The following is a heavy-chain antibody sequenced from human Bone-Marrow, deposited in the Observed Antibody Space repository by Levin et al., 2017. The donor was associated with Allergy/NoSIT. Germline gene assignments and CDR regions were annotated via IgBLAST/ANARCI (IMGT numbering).Heavy chain of an antibody. D-gene: IGHD6-19*01. CDR2: ISPTSHSI. V-gene: IGHV3-69-1*02. CDR1: GFSFSEYS. CDR3: ARAEEDSGWSWFDP. J-gene: IGHJ5*02. Sequence: PGGSLRLSCAASGFSFSEYSMNWVRQAPGKGPEWVSSISPTSHSIYYADFVKGRFIISRDNAESSLHLQMNSLTVEDTAVYYCARAEEDSGWSWFDPWGQGNLVIVSS.